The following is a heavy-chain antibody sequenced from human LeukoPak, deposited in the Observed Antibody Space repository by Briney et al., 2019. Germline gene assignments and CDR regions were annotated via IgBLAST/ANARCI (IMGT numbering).Heavy chain of an antibody. J-gene: IGHJ5*02. Sequence: PGGSLRLSCAASGFTFSSYAMHWVRQAPGKGLEWVSYISTSSSTIYYADSVKGRFTISRDNAKNSLYLQMNSLRVEDTAVYYCAREAAPDHPWGQGTLVTVSS. CDR1: GFTFSSYA. CDR3: AREAAPDHP. V-gene: IGHV3-48*01. CDR2: ISTSSSTI. D-gene: IGHD6-13*01.